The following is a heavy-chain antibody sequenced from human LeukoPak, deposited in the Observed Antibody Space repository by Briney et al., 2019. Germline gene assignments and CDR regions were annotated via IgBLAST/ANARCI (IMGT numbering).Heavy chain of an antibody. J-gene: IGHJ1*01. CDR3: ASQNFWSGYPFQH. Sequence: SVKVSYKASGGTFSSYAISWVRQAPGQGLEWMGGIIPIFGTANYAQKFQGRVTITADKSTSTAYMELSSLRSEDTAVYYCASQNFWSGYPFQHWGQGTLVTVSS. CDR1: GGTFSSYA. D-gene: IGHD3-3*01. CDR2: IIPIFGTA. V-gene: IGHV1-69*06.